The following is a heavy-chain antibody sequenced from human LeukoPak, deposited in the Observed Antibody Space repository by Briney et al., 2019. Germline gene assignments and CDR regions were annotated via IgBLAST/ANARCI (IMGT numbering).Heavy chain of an antibody. CDR3: ASTKGARGTYYFDY. V-gene: IGHV4-59*05. D-gene: IGHD1-1*01. CDR1: GGSISSHY. Sequence: SETLSLTCTVSGGSISSHYWSWIQQPPGKGLEWIGSIYYSGSTYYNPSLKSRVTISVDTSKNQFSLKLSSVTAADTAVYYCASTKGARGTYYFDYWGQGTLVTVSS. CDR2: IYYSGST. J-gene: IGHJ4*02.